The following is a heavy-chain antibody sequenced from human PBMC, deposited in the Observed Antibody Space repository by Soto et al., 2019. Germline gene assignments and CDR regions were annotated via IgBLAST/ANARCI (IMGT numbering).Heavy chain of an antibody. CDR1: GFPFSNYA. D-gene: IGHD3-10*01. Sequence: GSLRLSCAASGFPFSNYAMTWVRQAPGKGLEWVSVICANGNNKYYADSVNGRFTISRDNSKNTLYLQMNSLRAEDTAVYYCAREITGGMDVWGQGTTVTVSS. CDR2: ICANGNNK. CDR3: AREITGGMDV. J-gene: IGHJ6*02. V-gene: IGHV3-33*08.